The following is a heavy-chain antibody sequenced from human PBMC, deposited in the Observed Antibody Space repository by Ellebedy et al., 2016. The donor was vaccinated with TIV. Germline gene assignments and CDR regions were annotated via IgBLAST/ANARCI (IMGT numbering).Heavy chain of an antibody. Sequence: GESLKISCADSGFTFSSYGMHWVRQAPGKGLEWVAVIGHDGSNEYYADSVKGRFTISRDNSKNTLYLQMNSLRVEDTAMYYCARGGQIWGQGTLVTVSS. V-gene: IGHV3-33*08. CDR2: IGHDGSNE. CDR3: ARGGQI. J-gene: IGHJ4*02. CDR1: GFTFSSYG.